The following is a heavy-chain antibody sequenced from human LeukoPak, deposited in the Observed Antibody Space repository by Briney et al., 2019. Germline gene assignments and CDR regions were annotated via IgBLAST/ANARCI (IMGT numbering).Heavy chain of an antibody. D-gene: IGHD6-19*01. CDR3: ARILVSSGHFDY. J-gene: IGHJ4*02. CDR2: IDWDDDK. Sequence: TLSLTCTVSGGSISRDDNFWSWIRQPPGKALEWLARIDWDDDKYYSTSLKTRLTISKDTSKNQVVLTMTNMDPVDTATYYCARILVSSGHFDYWGQGTLVTVS. V-gene: IGHV2-70*11. CDR1: GGSISRDDNF.